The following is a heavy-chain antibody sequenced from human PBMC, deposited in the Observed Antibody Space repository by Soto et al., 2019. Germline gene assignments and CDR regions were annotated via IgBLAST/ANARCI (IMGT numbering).Heavy chain of an antibody. V-gene: IGHV3-23*01. Sequence: GESLRLSCAASGFTFSSYAMSWVRQAPGKGLEWVSAISGSGGGTYYADSVKGRFTISRDNSKNTLYLQMNSLRAEDTAVYYCAKLPQQQQPYYFIDYWGQGTLVTVSS. CDR2: ISGSGGGT. D-gene: IGHD6-13*01. CDR3: AKLPQQQQPYYFIDY. J-gene: IGHJ4*02. CDR1: GFTFSSYA.